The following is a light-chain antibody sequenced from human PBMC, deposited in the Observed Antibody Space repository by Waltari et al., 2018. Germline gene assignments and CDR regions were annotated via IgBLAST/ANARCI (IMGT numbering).Light chain of an antibody. CDR2: GAS. Sequence: EIVMTQSPATLSVSPGERATLSCRASQRVSSNLAWYQQKPGQAPRLLIYGASTRATGVPARFSGSGSGTEYTLTISSLQSEDFAVYYCHHYNNWPLTFGGGTKVEIK. V-gene: IGKV3-15*01. CDR1: QRVSSN. CDR3: HHYNNWPLT. J-gene: IGKJ4*01.